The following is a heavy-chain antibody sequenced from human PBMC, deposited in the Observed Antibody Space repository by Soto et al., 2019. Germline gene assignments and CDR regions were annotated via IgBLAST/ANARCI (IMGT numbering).Heavy chain of an antibody. J-gene: IGHJ6*03. V-gene: IGHV3-48*01. CDR3: ARDLSWGSNWYYYMDV. Sequence: EVQLVESGGGLVQPGGSLRLSCATSGFILSDCAMNWVRQAPGKGLEWVSYISSSSRGIDYADSVKGRFTVSRDNARNSLYLQMIGLRAEDTAVYYCARDLSWGSNWYYYMDVWGKGTTVTVSS. D-gene: IGHD7-27*01. CDR2: ISSSSRGI. CDR1: GFILSDCA.